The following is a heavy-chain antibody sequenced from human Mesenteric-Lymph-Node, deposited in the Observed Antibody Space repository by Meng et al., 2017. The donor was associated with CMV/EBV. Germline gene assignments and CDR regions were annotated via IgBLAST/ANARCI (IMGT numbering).Heavy chain of an antibody. Sequence: SGYTFTSYAMNWVRQAPGQGLEWMGWINPNTGNPTYAQGFTGRFVFSLDTSVSTAYLQISSLKAEDTAVYYCARGVTYGSGRGWFDPWGQGTLVTVSS. CDR1: GYTFTSYA. D-gene: IGHD3-10*01. CDR2: INPNTGNP. CDR3: ARGVTYGSGRGWFDP. V-gene: IGHV7-4-1*02. J-gene: IGHJ5*02.